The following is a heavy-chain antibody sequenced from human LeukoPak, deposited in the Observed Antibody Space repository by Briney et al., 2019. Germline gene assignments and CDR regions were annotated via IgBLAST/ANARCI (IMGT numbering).Heavy chain of an antibody. J-gene: IGHJ4*02. CDR3: ARDEWAGTVAY. CDR1: GFTFSNAW. Sequence: GGSLRLSCAASGFTFSNAWMSWVRQAPGKGLEWVSDISGSGGNTYYAGSVKGRFTISRDNAKNSLFLQMDSLRAEDTAVYYCARDEWAGTVAYWGQGTLVTVSS. V-gene: IGHV3-11*04. CDR2: ISGSGGNT. D-gene: IGHD6-19*01.